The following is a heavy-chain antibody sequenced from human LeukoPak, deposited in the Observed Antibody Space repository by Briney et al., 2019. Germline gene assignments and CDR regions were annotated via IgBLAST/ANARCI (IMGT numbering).Heavy chain of an antibody. CDR1: GYTFTGYY. Sequence: ASVKVSCKASGYTFTGYYMHWVRQAPGQGLEWMGGFVPEDGETIYAQKFQGRVTMTEDTSTDTAYMELSSLRSEDTAVYYCATGGTYYYDSSGQSFDYWGQGTLVTVSS. V-gene: IGHV1-24*01. CDR3: ATGGTYYYDSSGQSFDY. CDR2: FVPEDGET. D-gene: IGHD3-22*01. J-gene: IGHJ4*02.